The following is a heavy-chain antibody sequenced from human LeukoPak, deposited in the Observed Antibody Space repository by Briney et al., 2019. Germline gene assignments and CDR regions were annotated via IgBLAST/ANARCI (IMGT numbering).Heavy chain of an antibody. D-gene: IGHD3-22*01. CDR2: ISGSGGST. J-gene: IGHJ4*02. CDR3: AKETYYDSSGYYGTFGY. Sequence: GGSLRLSCAASGFTFSSYAMSWVRQAPGKGLEWVSAISGSGGSTYYADSVKGRFTISRDNSKNTLYLQMNSLRAEDTAVYYCAKETYYDSSGYYGTFGYWGQGTLVTVSS. V-gene: IGHV3-23*01. CDR1: GFTFSSYA.